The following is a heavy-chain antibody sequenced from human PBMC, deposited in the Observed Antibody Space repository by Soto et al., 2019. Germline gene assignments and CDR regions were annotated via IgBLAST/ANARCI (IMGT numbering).Heavy chain of an antibody. Sequence: EVQLVESGGGLVQPGGSLRLSCAASGFTFSSYWMHWVRQAPGKGLVWVSRINSDGSSTSYADSVKGRFTISRDNAKNTLYLQMNSLRAEDTAVYYCARVDVVVTDTNWFDPWGQGTLVTVSS. J-gene: IGHJ5*02. CDR3: ARVDVVVTDTNWFDP. V-gene: IGHV3-74*01. CDR2: INSDGSST. CDR1: GFTFSSYW. D-gene: IGHD2-21*02.